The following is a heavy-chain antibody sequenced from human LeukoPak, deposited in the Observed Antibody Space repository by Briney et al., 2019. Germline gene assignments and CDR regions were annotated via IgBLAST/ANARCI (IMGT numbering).Heavy chain of an antibody. J-gene: IGHJ4*02. CDR2: IYSGGST. Sequence: GGSLRLSCAASGFTVSSNYMSWVRQAPGKGLEWVSVIYSGGSTYYADSVKGRFTISRDNSKNTLYLQMNSLRAEDTAVYYCARAPSDYDILTGYHYYFDYWGQGTLATVSS. CDR3: ARAPSDYDILTGYHYYFDY. D-gene: IGHD3-9*01. CDR1: GFTVSSNY. V-gene: IGHV3-66*01.